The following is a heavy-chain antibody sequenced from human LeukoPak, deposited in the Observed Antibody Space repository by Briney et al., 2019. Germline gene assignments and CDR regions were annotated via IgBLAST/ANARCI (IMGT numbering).Heavy chain of an antibody. CDR2: ISNDGGDK. CDR3: AKDYSSTWYYLDY. CDR1: GFTFSSYG. D-gene: IGHD6-13*01. V-gene: IGHV3-30*18. Sequence: PGGSLRLSCAASGFTFSSYGMHWVRQAPGKGLEWVAVISNDGGDKYYADSVKGRFTFSRDNSRNMLYLQMNSLRAEDTAVYYCAKDYSSTWYYLDYWGQGTLVTVSS. J-gene: IGHJ4*02.